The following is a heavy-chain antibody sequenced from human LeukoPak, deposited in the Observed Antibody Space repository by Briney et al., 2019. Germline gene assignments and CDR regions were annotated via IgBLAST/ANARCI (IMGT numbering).Heavy chain of an antibody. CDR3: AKDGAQYSSGPECDP. D-gene: IGHD6-19*01. J-gene: IGHJ5*02. CDR2: ISHDGMNA. V-gene: IGHV3-23*01. Sequence: GGSLRLSCAASGLHFTGTAMSWVRQAPGKGLEWVSAISHDGMNAYYADSVKGRFSISRDNSKKTVSLEMSSLTAADTGVYYCAKDGAQYSSGPECDPRGQGALVTVSP. CDR1: GLHFTGTA.